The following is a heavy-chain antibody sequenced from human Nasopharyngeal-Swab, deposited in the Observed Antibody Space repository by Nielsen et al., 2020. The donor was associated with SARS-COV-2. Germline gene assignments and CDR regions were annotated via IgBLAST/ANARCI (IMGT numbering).Heavy chain of an antibody. D-gene: IGHD3-22*01. Sequence: LSLTCAASGFTFSSYGMHWVRQAPGKGLEWVAVIWYDGSNKYYADSVKGRFTISRDNSKNTLYLQMNSLRAEDTAVYYCARDSYYYDSSGMGPCAFDIWGQGTMVTVSS. CDR3: ARDSYYYDSSGMGPCAFDI. CDR1: GFTFSSYG. J-gene: IGHJ3*02. CDR2: IWYDGSNK. V-gene: IGHV3-33*01.